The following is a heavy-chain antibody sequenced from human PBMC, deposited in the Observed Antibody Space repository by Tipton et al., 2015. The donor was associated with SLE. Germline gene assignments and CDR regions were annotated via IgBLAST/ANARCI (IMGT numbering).Heavy chain of an antibody. V-gene: IGHV4-39*07. CDR1: GGSINSSGYY. CDR3: ARGTGYLSPFDF. D-gene: IGHD3-9*01. J-gene: IGHJ3*01. Sequence: TLSLTCTVSGGSINSSGYYWGWIRQPPGKGLEWSGSIYGSGSTYNNPSLKSRVAISVDSSKNQFSLRLTSVTAADTAVYYCARGTGYLSPFDFWGQGTLVTVSS. CDR2: IYGSGST.